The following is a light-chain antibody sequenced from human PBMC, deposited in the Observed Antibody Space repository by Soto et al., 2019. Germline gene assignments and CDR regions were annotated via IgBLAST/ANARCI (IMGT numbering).Light chain of an antibody. CDR1: QPIRSW. CDR2: KAS. Sequence: DLQLTQSPSTLSGSVGARVTITFRARQPIRSWLAWYPQQPGKAPQLLISKASSLESGVPSRFSGSGSGTEFTLTIRSLQPADFATYYWQQYNSYGTFGQGTKVDIK. V-gene: IGKV1-5*03. CDR3: QQYNSYGT. J-gene: IGKJ1*01.